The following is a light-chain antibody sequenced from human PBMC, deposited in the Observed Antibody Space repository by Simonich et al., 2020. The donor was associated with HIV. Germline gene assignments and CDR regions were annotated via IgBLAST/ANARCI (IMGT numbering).Light chain of an antibody. V-gene: IGKV1-13*02. CDR1: QGFSSA. CDR2: DAS. CDR3: QQFNSYPQT. Sequence: AIQLTQSPSSLSASVGDRVTITCRASQGFSSALAWYQQKPGKAPKLLIYDASSLESGVPSRFSGSGSVTDFTLTISSLQPEDFATYYCQQFNSYPQTFGQGTRLEIK. J-gene: IGKJ5*01.